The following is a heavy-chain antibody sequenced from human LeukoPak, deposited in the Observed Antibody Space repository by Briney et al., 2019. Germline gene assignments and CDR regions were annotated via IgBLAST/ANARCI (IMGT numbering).Heavy chain of an antibody. CDR1: GGTFSSYA. D-gene: IGHD3-16*01. Sequence: ASVKVSCKASGGTFSSYAIGWVRQAPGQGLEWMGGIIPIFGTANYAQKFQGRVTITADESTSTAYMELSSLRSEDTAVYYCARDARSGDDYQYYFDYWGQGTLVTVSS. J-gene: IGHJ4*02. CDR3: ARDARSGDDYQYYFDY. CDR2: IIPIFGTA. V-gene: IGHV1-69*13.